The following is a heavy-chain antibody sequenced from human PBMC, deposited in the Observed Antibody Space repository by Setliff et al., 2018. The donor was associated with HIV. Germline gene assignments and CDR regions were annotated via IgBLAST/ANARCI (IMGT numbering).Heavy chain of an antibody. CDR2: INSDGSST. CDR3: AKDRSVRDYNYHYLDV. V-gene: IGHV3-74*01. D-gene: IGHD2-15*01. CDR1: GFTFSNSW. Sequence: PGGSLRLSCAASGFTFSNSWMNWVRQAPGKGLVWVSRINSDGSSTTYADSVKGRFTISRDNAKNTLYLQMNSLRPEDTAVYYCAKDRSVRDYNYHYLDVWGKGTTVTVSS. J-gene: IGHJ6*03.